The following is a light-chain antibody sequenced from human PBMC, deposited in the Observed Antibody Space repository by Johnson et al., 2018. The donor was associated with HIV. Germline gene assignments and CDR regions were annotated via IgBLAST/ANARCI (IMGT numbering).Light chain of an antibody. V-gene: IGLV1-51*02. J-gene: IGLJ1*01. CDR2: ENN. Sequence: QSVLTQPPSVSAAPGQKVTISCSGSSSNIGDNFVSWYQQLPGRAPKLLIYENNKRPSGIPDRFSGSKSGTSATLGITGLQTRDEGDYYCGTWDSSLSTYVFGSVTKVTVL. CDR3: GTWDSSLSTYV. CDR1: SSNIGDNF.